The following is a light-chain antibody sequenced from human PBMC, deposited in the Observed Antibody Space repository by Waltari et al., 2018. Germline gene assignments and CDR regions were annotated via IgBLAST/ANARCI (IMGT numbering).Light chain of an antibody. Sequence: DIVMTQPPDSLAVSLGERATINCRSSQSVLSSSNNKNYLAWYQQKPGQPPKLPIYWASTRESGVPDRFSGSGSGTDFTLTISSLQAEDVAVYFCQQYFSTPVTFGPGTKVDIK. J-gene: IGKJ3*01. CDR3: QQYFSTPVT. V-gene: IGKV4-1*01. CDR1: QSVLSSSNNKNY. CDR2: WAS.